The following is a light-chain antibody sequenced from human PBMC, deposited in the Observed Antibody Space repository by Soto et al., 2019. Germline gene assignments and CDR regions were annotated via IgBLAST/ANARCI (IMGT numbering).Light chain of an antibody. J-gene: IGKJ1*01. CDR3: QQYNNWPRT. Sequence: EIVLTQSPATLSLSPGERATLSCRASPTARTYLAWYQQKPGQAPRLLIYDVSNRATGVPARFSGSGSETDFSLTISSLEPEDFAVYYCQQYNNWPRTFGQGTKVDIK. V-gene: IGKV3-11*01. CDR1: PTARTY. CDR2: DVS.